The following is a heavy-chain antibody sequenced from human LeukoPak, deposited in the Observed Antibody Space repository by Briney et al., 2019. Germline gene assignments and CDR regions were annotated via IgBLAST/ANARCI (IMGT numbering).Heavy chain of an antibody. CDR1: GYSFTGNY. V-gene: IGHV1-2*02. D-gene: IGHD2-2*01. CDR2: INPNSGGT. CDR3: ASCSSTSCYGYRYFQH. J-gene: IGHJ1*01. Sequence: ASVNVSCKASGYSFTGNYMHWVRQAPGQGLEWMGWINPNSGGTNYAQKFQGRVTMTRDTSIGTAYMELSRLRSDDTAVYYCASCSSTSCYGYRYFQHWGQGTLVTVSS.